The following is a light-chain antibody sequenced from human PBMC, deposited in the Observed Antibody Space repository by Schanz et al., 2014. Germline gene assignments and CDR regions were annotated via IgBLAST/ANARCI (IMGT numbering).Light chain of an antibody. Sequence: EIVLTQSPATLSLSPGERATLSCGASEPVGSDYVAWYQQKPGQAPRLLIYAASIRAIGIPDRFSGSGSGTDFTLTISRLEPEDFAVYYCQHYSMSPLFGQGTRVEI. CDR2: AAS. CDR1: EPVGSDY. CDR3: QHYSMSPL. J-gene: IGKJ1*01. V-gene: IGKV3-20*01.